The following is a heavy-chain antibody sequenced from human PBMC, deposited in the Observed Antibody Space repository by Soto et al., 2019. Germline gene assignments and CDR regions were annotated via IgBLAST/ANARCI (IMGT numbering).Heavy chain of an antibody. CDR1: GYTFTSYG. V-gene: IGHV1-18*01. J-gene: IGHJ5*02. CDR2: ISPYNGNT. Sequence: QVQLVQSGAEVKKPGASVKVSCKASGYTFTSYGISWVRQAPGQGLEWMRWISPYNGNTNYAQKLQGRVTMTTDTSTSTGYMELRSLRSDDTAVYYCARDEAAHTFDPWGQGILVTVSS. D-gene: IGHD6-13*01. CDR3: ARDEAAHTFDP.